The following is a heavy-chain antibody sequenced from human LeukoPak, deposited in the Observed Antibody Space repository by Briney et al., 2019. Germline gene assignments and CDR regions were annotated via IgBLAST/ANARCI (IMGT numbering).Heavy chain of an antibody. J-gene: IGHJ4*02. D-gene: IGHD4-17*01. CDR2: IYYSGST. CDR3: ARASTVIPIFDY. V-gene: IGHV4-31*03. CDR1: GSSISSGGYY. Sequence: PSQTLSLTCTVSGSSISSGGYYWSWIRQHPGKGLEWIGYIYYSGSTYYNPSLKSRVTISVDTSKNQFSLKLSSVTAADTAVYYCARASTVIPIFDYWGQGTLVTVSS.